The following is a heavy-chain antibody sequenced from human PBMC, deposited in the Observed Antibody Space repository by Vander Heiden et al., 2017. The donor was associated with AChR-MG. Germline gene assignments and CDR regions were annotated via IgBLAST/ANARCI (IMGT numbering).Heavy chain of an antibody. CDR2: ISGSGGST. J-gene: IGHJ4*02. Sequence: EVQLLESGGGLVQPGGSLRLSCAASGFTFSSYAMSWVRQAPGKGLEWVSAISGSGGSTYYADSVKGRFTISRDNSKNTLYLQMNSLRAEDTAVYYCAKPFHPYYYDSSGYYFGTPFDYWGQGTLVTVSS. V-gene: IGHV3-23*01. CDR1: GFTFSSYA. D-gene: IGHD3-22*01. CDR3: AKPFHPYYYDSSGYYFGTPFDY.